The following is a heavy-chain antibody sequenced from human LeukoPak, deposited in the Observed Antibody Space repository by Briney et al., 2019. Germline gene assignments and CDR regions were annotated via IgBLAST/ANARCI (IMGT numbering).Heavy chain of an antibody. D-gene: IGHD4-17*01. Sequence: GGSLRLSCAASGFTFSSYSMNWVRQAPGKGLEWVSSISSSSNYIYYADSVKGRFTISRDNAKNSLYLQMNSLRAEDTAVYYCAPQSAVTTPFDYWGQGTLVTVSS. J-gene: IGHJ4*02. CDR2: ISSSSNYI. V-gene: IGHV3-21*01. CDR1: GFTFSSYS. CDR3: APQSAVTTPFDY.